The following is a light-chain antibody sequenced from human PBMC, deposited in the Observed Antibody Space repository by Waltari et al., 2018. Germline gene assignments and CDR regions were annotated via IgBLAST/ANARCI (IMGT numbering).Light chain of an antibody. CDR1: SNDIGSYNF. V-gene: IGLV2-23*02. CDR2: AVS. J-gene: IGLJ2*01. CDR3: FTYAGSNSFA. Sequence: QSALTQPASVSGSPGQSITVSCIGTSNDIGSYNFVSWFQQHQGRAPKLMIYAVSERPLGVCNHFSGSKSVNRTYLTISGLQAEDEADYYCFTYAGSNSFAFGGGTRVTVL.